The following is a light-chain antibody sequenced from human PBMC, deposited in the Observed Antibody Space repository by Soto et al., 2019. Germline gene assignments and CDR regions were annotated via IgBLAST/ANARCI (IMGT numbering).Light chain of an antibody. J-gene: IGLJ3*02. V-gene: IGLV1-47*01. CDR2: RNN. Sequence: QSVLTQPPSASGTPGQRVTISCSGSSSNIGGNFVSWYQQLPGTAPKLLIYRNNQRPSGVPDRFSGSKSGTSASLAISGLRSEDEADYYCAAWDDSLSGRVFGGGTKLTVL. CDR1: SSNIGGNF. CDR3: AAWDDSLSGRV.